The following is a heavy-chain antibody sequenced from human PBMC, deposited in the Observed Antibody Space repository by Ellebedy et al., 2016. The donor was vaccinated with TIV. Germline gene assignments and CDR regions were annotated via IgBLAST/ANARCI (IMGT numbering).Heavy chain of an antibody. CDR2: ISSSSWTI. J-gene: IGHJ2*01. CDR3: ARGGGSSYWDFDL. V-gene: IGHV3-48*04. Sequence: GESLKISCAASGFTSSNYGMNWVRQAPGKGLEWVSYISSSSWTIYYADSVKGRFTISRDNAKNSLYLQMNSLRAEDTAVYYCARGGGSSYWDFDLWGRGTLVTVSS. D-gene: IGHD2-15*01. CDR1: GFTSSNYG.